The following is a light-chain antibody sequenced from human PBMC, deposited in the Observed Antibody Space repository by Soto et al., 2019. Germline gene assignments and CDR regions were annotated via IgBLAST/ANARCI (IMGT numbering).Light chain of an antibody. CDR3: QQYNSYPWT. V-gene: IGKV1-5*03. Sequence: DIQMTQSPSTLSASVGDRVTMTCRAIQSISSWLAWYQQKPGKAPKLLIYKASSLESGVPSRFSGSGSGTEFTLTISSLQPDDFATYYCQQYNSYPWTFGQGTKVEIE. J-gene: IGKJ1*01. CDR2: KAS. CDR1: QSISSW.